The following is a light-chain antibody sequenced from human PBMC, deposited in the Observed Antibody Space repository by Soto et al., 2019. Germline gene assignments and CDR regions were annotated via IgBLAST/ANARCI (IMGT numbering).Light chain of an antibody. J-gene: IGKJ1*01. Sequence: EIVMTQSPATLSVSPGETATLSCRASQSVSHNVAWYQQKPDQAPRLLIYAASSRATDVPARFSGSVSGTDFTLTISSLQSEDFAVYYCQQYNSWPPRTFGQGTKVEIK. V-gene: IGKV3-15*01. CDR2: AAS. CDR1: QSVSHN. CDR3: QQYNSWPPRT.